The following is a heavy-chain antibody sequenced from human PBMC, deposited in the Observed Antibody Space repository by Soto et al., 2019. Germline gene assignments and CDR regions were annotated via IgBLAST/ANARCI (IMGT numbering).Heavy chain of an antibody. CDR1: GGTFSSYT. Sequence: VQLVQSGAEVKKPGSSVKVSCKASGGTFSSYTISWVRQAPGQGLEWMGRIIPILGIANYAQKFQGRVTITADKSTSTAYMELSSLRSEDTAVYYCARSAVVVAASFDPWGQGTLVTVSS. J-gene: IGHJ5*02. D-gene: IGHD2-15*01. CDR3: ARSAVVVAASFDP. V-gene: IGHV1-69*02. CDR2: IIPILGIA.